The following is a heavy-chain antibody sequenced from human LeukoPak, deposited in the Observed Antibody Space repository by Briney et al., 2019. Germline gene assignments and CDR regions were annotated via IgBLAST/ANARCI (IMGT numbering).Heavy chain of an antibody. J-gene: IGHJ4*02. CDR2: ITTSGRTI. Sequence: GGSLRLSCAASGFTFSSYEMNWVRQAPGKGLEWVSYITTSGRTIYYADSVKGRFTISRDNAKNSLYLQMNSLRAEDTAVYYCAQGYLSGWYPHWGQGSLVSVSS. CDR1: GFTFSSYE. V-gene: IGHV3-48*03. D-gene: IGHD6-19*01. CDR3: AQGYLSGWYPH.